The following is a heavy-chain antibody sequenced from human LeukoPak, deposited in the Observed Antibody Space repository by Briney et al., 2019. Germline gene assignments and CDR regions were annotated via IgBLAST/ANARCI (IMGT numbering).Heavy chain of an antibody. CDR2: ISYDGSNK. J-gene: IGHJ4*02. V-gene: IGHV3-30*04. D-gene: IGHD4-17*01. Sequence: GGSLRLSCAASGFTFSSYAMHWVRQAPGKGLEWVAVISYDGSNKYYADSVKGRFTISRDNSKNTLYLQMNSLRAEDTAVYYCAIITVTTGMWGQGTLVTVSS. CDR1: GFTFSSYA. CDR3: AIITVTTGM.